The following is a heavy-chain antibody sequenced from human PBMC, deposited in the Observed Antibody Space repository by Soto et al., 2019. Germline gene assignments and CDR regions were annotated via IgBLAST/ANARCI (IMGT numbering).Heavy chain of an antibody. CDR2: ISSSGTTT. CDR3: ARVRGDSSGSYYFDY. Sequence: GGSLRLSCAASGFSLSYYYVIWIRQAPGEGLEWVSYISSSGTTTHYADSVKGRFTISKDNAKNSLYLQMNSLRAEDTAVYYCARVRGDSSGSYYFDYWGQGTLVTVSS. V-gene: IGHV3-11*01. J-gene: IGHJ4*02. D-gene: IGHD3-22*01. CDR1: GFSLSYYY.